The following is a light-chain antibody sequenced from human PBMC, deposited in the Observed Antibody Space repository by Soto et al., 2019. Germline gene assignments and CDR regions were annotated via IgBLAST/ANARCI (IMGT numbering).Light chain of an antibody. V-gene: IGLV2-14*01. CDR3: SSYTGGSTYV. J-gene: IGLJ1*01. Sequence: SVLTPPASVSWAPGQSITISCTGNSRVIGGYKYVSWYQQHPGKAPKLMIYDVSNRPSGISNRFSGSKSGNTATLTISGLQGEDEAEYYCSSYTGGSTYVFGTGTKVTVL. CDR1: SRVIGGYKY. CDR2: DVS.